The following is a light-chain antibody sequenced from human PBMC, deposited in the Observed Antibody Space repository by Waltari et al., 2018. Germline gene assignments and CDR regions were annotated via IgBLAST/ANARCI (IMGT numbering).Light chain of an antibody. CDR3: SSYAGSNIVI. CDR1: SSDACGYTY. Sequence: QSALTQPPSASGSPGQSVTISCTGTSSDACGYTYASWYQQYPGKAPKLMIYDVTKRPSGVPDRFSGSKSGNTASLTVSGLQAEDEADYYCSSYAGSNIVIFGGGTKLTVL. V-gene: IGLV2-8*01. CDR2: DVT. J-gene: IGLJ2*01.